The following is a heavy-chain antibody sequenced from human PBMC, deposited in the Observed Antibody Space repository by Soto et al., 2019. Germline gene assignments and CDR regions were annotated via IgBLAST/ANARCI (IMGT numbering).Heavy chain of an antibody. Sequence: QVQLVQSGAEVKNPGASVKVSCKASGYTFTRYGIGWARQAPGQGLEWMGWINTYNGNRSYEQNVQGRVTLTTDTSTSTAYMELRSLRSNDTAIYYCAMVDVYVTPSPQDVWGQGTTVIVSS. CDR1: GYTFTRYG. V-gene: IGHV1-18*01. D-gene: IGHD3-16*01. CDR2: INTYNGNR. J-gene: IGHJ6*02. CDR3: AMVDVYVTPSPQDV.